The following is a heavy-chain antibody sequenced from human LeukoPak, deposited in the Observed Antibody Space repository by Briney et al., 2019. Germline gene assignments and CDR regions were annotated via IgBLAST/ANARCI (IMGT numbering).Heavy chain of an antibody. D-gene: IGHD2-8*01. CDR3: ATDNGGESGFDY. V-gene: IGHV3-15*05. CDR1: GFTFSNAW. CDR2: IKSKSYGATT. Sequence: PGGSLRLSCAASGFTFSNAWMSWVRQAPGKGLEWVGRIKSKSYGATTDYAAPVKGRFTISRDDSKNTLYPQMNSLKTEDTAVYYCATDNGGESGFDYWGQGTLVTVSS. J-gene: IGHJ4*02.